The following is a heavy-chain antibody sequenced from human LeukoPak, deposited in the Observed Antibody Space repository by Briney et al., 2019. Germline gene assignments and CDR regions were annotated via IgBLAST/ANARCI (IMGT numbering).Heavy chain of an antibody. Sequence: GASVKVSCKVSGYTLTELSMHWVRQAPGKGLEWMGGFDPEDGETIYAQKFQGRVTMTRDTSTSTVYMELSSLRSEDTAVYYCARERQWLVRRGFDPWGQGTLVTVSS. CDR3: ARERQWLVRRGFDP. V-gene: IGHV1-24*01. D-gene: IGHD6-19*01. CDR2: FDPEDGET. CDR1: GYTLTELS. J-gene: IGHJ5*02.